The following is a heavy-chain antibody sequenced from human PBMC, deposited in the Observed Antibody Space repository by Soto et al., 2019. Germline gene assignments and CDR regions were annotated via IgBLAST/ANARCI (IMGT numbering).Heavy chain of an antibody. CDR1: GGSISSGGDG. Sequence: AETRCGRWAVSGGSISSGGDGGSWMRKGPGQGPEWIGWSYDRGTTNSNASFNSRVTISLDTSTTPFSLKLTSVPTADTAVYYCARGGGSHYHAHEFAYWGQG. V-gene: IGHV4-61*08. D-gene: IGHD1-26*01. CDR2: SYDRGTT. CDR3: ARGGGSHYHAHEFAY. J-gene: IGHJ4*02.